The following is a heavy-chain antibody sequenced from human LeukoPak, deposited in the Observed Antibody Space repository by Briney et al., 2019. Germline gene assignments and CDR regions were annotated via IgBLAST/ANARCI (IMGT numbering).Heavy chain of an antibody. CDR3: ARDTRYCSAGSCTQGDFYYYGMDV. Sequence: GGSLRLSCAVSGFTFKDFYMTWIRQAPGKGLEWVSHISSCSRYTKYADFVQGRFTISRDNAKNSLYLQMNSLRVEDTAVYYCARDTRYCSAGSCTQGDFYYYGMDVWGQGTTVIVSS. D-gene: IGHD2-15*01. V-gene: IGHV3-11*06. CDR1: GFTFKDFY. CDR2: ISSCSRYT. J-gene: IGHJ6*02.